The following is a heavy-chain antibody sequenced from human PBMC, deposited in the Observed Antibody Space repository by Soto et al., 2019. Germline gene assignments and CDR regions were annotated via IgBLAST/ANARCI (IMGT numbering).Heavy chain of an antibody. CDR3: ARDPGGWFAP. V-gene: IGHV3-13*01. J-gene: IGHJ5*02. CDR1: GFTFSSYD. Sequence: GGPLRLSCAASGFTFSSYDMHWVRQATGKGLEWVSAIGTAGDTYYPGSVKGRFTISRQNAKNSLYLQMKSLRAEDTAVYYCARDPGGWFAPWGQGTLVTVSS. CDR2: IGTAGDT.